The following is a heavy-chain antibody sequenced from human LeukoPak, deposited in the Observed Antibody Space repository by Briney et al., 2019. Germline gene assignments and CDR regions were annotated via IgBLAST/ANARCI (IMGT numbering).Heavy chain of an antibody. D-gene: IGHD3-3*01. CDR1: GYTFTSYD. CDR3: ARSEGVYYDFWGGYYMGGRIDY. Sequence: ASVKVSCKASGYTFTSYDINWVRQATGQGLEWMGWMNPNSGNTGYAQKFQGRVTMTRNTSISTAYMELSSLRSEDTAVYYCARSEGVYYDFWGGYYMGGRIDYWGQGTLVTVSS. V-gene: IGHV1-8*01. CDR2: MNPNSGNT. J-gene: IGHJ4*02.